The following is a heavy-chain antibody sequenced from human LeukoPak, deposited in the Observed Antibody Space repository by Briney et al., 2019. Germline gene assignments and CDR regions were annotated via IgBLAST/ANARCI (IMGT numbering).Heavy chain of an antibody. CDR3: AREGLHSSSGY. D-gene: IGHD6-6*01. CDR2: ISYDGSNK. CDR1: GFTFSSYA. V-gene: IGHV3-30-3*01. Sequence: GSLRLSCAASGFTFSSYAMHWVRQAPGKGLEWVAVISYDGSNKYYADSVKGRFTISRDNSKNTLYLQMNSLRAEDTAVYYCAREGLHSSSGYWGQGTLVTVSS. J-gene: IGHJ4*02.